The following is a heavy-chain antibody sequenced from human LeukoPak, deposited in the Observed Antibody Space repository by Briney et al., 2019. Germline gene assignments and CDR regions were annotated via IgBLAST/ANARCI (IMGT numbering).Heavy chain of an antibody. Sequence: GGSLRLSCVASGFAFDSYGMSWVRHGPGKGLEWVSEIRGSGVNKYYADSVKGRFTISRDNSKNTLYLQMNSLRAEDTAVYYCAKVPSDISGYYSFDSWGQRNLVTVSS. V-gene: IGHV3-23*01. CDR2: IRGSGVNK. D-gene: IGHD3-22*01. CDR3: AKVPSDISGYYSFDS. CDR1: GFAFDSYG. J-gene: IGHJ4*02.